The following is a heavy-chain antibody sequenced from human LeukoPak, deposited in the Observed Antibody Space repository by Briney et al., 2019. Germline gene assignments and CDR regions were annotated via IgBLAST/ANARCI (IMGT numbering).Heavy chain of an antibody. J-gene: IGHJ4*02. V-gene: IGHV3-20*04. CDR2: LNWNGDKT. Sequence: GGSLRLSCVASGFTFDDSDLSWVRQVPGKGLEWVCGLNWNGDKTGYADSVKGRFIISRDNAKNSLYLQMNSLRAGDTALYYCTRDAFGGVIAPYFHDWGQGTRVTVSS. D-gene: IGHD3-16*02. CDR1: GFTFDDSD. CDR3: TRDAFGGVIAPYFHD.